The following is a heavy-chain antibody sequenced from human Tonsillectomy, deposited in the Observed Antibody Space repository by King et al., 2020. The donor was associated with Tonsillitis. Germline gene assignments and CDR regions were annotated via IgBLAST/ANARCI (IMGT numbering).Heavy chain of an antibody. V-gene: IGHV3-30*18. Sequence: VQLVESGGCVVQPGRSLRLSCAASGFTFSTYAIHWVRQAPGKGLEWVAVISYDGSNKYYADSVKGRFTISRDSSKNTLYLQMNSLRAEDTAVYYCAKDPMRYSYGTIYYFDYWGQGILVTVSS. CDR3: AKDPMRYSYGTIYYFDY. CDR1: GFTFSTYA. CDR2: ISYDGSNK. D-gene: IGHD5-18*01. J-gene: IGHJ4*02.